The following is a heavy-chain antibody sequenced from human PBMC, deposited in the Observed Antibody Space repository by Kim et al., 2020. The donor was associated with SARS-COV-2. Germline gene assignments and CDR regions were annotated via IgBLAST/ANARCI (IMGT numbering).Heavy chain of an antibody. Sequence: GGSLRLSCAPSGFTFSTYEMNWVRQAPGKGLEWVSYISNSGRTIYYGDSVKGRFTISRDNDKSSLSLQMNSLRAEDTAVYYCAREGASVDDAFDIWGQGTMVTVSS. V-gene: IGHV3-48*03. CDR2: ISNSGRTI. D-gene: IGHD1-26*01. CDR1: GFTFSTYE. J-gene: IGHJ3*02. CDR3: AREGASVDDAFDI.